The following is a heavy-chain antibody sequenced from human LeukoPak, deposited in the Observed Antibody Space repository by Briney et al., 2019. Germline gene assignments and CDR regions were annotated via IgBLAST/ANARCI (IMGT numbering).Heavy chain of an antibody. Sequence: GGSLRLPCAASGFTFSSYAMHWVRQAPGKGLEWVAVISYDGSNKYYADSVKGRFTISRDNSKNTLYLQMNSLRAEDTAVYYCARDGYGLRAFDIWGQGTMVTVSS. V-gene: IGHV3-30*04. CDR3: ARDGYGLRAFDI. J-gene: IGHJ3*02. CDR2: ISYDGSNK. D-gene: IGHD5-12*01. CDR1: GFTFSSYA.